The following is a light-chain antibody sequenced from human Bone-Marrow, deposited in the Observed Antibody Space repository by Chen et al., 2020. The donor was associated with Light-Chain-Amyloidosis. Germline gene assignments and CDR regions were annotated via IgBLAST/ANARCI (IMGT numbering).Light chain of an antibody. V-gene: IGLV3-21*02. J-gene: IGLJ3*02. CDR1: NIGSTS. Sequence: SYVLTQPSSVSVAPGQTATIACGGNNIGSTSVHWYQQTPGQAPLLVVYDDSDRPSGIPERVSGSNSGNPATLTMSRVEAGDEADYYCQVWDRSSDRPVFGGGTKLTVL. CDR3: QVWDRSSDRPV. CDR2: DDS.